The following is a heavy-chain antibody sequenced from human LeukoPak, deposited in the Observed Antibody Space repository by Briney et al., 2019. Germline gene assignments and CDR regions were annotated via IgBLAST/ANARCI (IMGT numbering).Heavy chain of an antibody. D-gene: IGHD6-19*01. CDR2: TYYRSKWYN. CDR3: ARGVGAVAGFYYYYMDV. J-gene: IGHJ6*03. V-gene: IGHV6-1*01. CDR1: GDSVSSNSAA. Sequence: SQTLSLTCAISGDSVSSNSAAWNWIRQSPSRGLEWLGRTYYRSKWYNDYAVSVKSRITINPDTSKNQFSLQLNSVTPEDTAVYYCARGVGAVAGFYYYYMDVWGKGTTVTISS.